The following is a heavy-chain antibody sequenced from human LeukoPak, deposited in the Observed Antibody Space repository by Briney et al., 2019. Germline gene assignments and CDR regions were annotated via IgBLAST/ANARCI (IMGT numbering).Heavy chain of an antibody. J-gene: IGHJ4*02. V-gene: IGHV3-21*01. D-gene: IGHD5-12*01. Sequence: PGGSLRLSCAASGFTFSSYSMNWVRQAPGKGLEWVSSISSSSSYIYYADSVKGRFTISRDNAKSSLYLQMNSLRAEDTAVYYCAREGLRMNDYWGQGTLVTVSS. CDR3: AREGLRMNDY. CDR1: GFTFSSYS. CDR2: ISSSSSYI.